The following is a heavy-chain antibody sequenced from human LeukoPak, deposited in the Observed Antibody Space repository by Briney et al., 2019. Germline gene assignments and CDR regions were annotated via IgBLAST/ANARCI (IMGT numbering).Heavy chain of an antibody. CDR2: INPNSGGT. V-gene: IGHV1-2*02. CDR1: GYTFNTYG. J-gene: IGHJ4*02. D-gene: IGHD6-19*01. Sequence: ASVKVSCKASGYTFNTYGITWVRQAPGQGLEWMGWINPNSGGTNYAQKFQGRVTMTRDTSISTAYMELSRLRSDDTAVYYCARAPVPEAVAGLFDYWGQGTLVTVSS. CDR3: ARAPVPEAVAGLFDY.